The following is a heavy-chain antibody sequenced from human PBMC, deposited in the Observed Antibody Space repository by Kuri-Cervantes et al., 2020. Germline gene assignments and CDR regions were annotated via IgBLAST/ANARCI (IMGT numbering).Heavy chain of an antibody. Sequence: ETLSLTCAASGFTFSSYWMTWVRQAPGEGPEWVANIKQDGSDKYYVDSVKGRFTISRDNSKNTLYLQMNSLRAEDTAVYYCAKDRAYGGYYFDYWGQGTLVTVSS. V-gene: IGHV3-7*01. J-gene: IGHJ4*02. CDR2: IKQDGSDK. CDR1: GFTFSSYW. D-gene: IGHD5-12*01. CDR3: AKDRAYGGYYFDY.